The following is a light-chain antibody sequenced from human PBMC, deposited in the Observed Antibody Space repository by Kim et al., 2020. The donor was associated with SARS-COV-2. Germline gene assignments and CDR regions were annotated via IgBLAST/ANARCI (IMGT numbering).Light chain of an antibody. CDR1: SATIDKDL. J-gene: IGLJ3*02. V-gene: IGLV1-51*01. CDR3: GTWDSSLNIIL. Sequence: GQRVSISCYGSSATIDKDLISWFQQLPGSAPTLIIYDNFKRPSRIPDRFSGSKSGSSATLAISGLQTGDEADYYCGTWDSSLNIILFGGGTQLTVL. CDR2: DNF.